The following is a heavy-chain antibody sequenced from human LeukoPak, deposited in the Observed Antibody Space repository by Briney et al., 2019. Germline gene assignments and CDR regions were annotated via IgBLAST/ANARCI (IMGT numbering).Heavy chain of an antibody. CDR2: IRYDGSNK. D-gene: IGHD6-19*01. CDR3: AKAQAGYYYMDV. J-gene: IGHJ6*03. Sequence: GGSLRLSCAASGLTFSSYGMHWVRQAPGKGLEWVAFIRYDGSNKYYADSVKGRFTISRDNSKNTLYLQMNSLRAEDTAVYYCAKAQAGYYYMDVWGKGTTVTVSS. V-gene: IGHV3-30*02. CDR1: GLTFSSYG.